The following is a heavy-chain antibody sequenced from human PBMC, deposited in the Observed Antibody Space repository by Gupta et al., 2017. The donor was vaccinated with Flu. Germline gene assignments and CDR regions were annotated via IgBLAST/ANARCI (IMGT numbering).Heavy chain of an antibody. CDR2: INAGNGNT. J-gene: IGHJ6*02. V-gene: IGHV1-3*01. CDR1: GSPFTSHA. D-gene: IGHD3-10*01. CDR3: ASAFAASGSMVRGVPSLVTQPPTYGMDV. Sequence: QVQLVQSGAEVKKPGASVRVSCKASGSPFTSHAMHWVRQAPGQRLEWMGWINAGNGNTKYSQKFQGRVTITRDTSASTAYMELSSLRSEDTAVYYCASAFAASGSMVRGVPSLVTQPPTYGMDVWGQGTTVTVSS.